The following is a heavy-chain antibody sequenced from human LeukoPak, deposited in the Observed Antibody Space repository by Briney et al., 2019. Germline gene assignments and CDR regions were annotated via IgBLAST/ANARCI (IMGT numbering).Heavy chain of an antibody. CDR3: ARAVEYSSSYNWFDP. CDR2: INHSGST. J-gene: IGHJ5*02. V-gene: IGHV4-34*01. D-gene: IGHD6-6*01. CDR1: GGSFSGYY. Sequence: PSETLSLTCAVYGGSFSGYYWSWIRQPPAKGLEWIGEINHSGSTNYNPSLKSRVTISVDTSKNQFSLKLSSVTAADTAVYYCARAVEYSSSYNWFDPWGQGALVTVSS.